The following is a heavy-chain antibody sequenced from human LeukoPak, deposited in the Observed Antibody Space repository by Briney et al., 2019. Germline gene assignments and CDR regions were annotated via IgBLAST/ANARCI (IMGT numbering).Heavy chain of an antibody. V-gene: IGHV1-18*01. D-gene: IGHD1-26*01. Sequence: ASVKVSCKASGYSFTDYGLGWVRQAPGQGLEWMGWMKTDNDNRNYAQKFQGRVSMTTDASTSTAYMELKNLKSDDTAVYYCAREVVGANGAFDIWGQGTMVTVSS. J-gene: IGHJ3*02. CDR2: MKTDNDNR. CDR3: AREVVGANGAFDI. CDR1: GYSFTDYG.